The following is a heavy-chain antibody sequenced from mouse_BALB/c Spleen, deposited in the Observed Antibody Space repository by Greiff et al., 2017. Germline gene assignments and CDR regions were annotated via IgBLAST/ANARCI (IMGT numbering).Heavy chain of an antibody. J-gene: IGHJ2*01. CDR2: ISSGGST. D-gene: IGHD1-1*01. CDR1: GFTFSDYY. CDR3: AREGYYYGSSEGYFDY. Sequence: EVQGVESGGGLVKPGGSLKLSCAASGFTFSDYYMSWVRQTPEKRLEWVASISSGGSTYYPDSVKGRFTISRDNARNILYLQMSSLRSEDTAMYYCAREGYYYGSSEGYFDYWGQGTTLTVSS. V-gene: IGHV5-6-5*01.